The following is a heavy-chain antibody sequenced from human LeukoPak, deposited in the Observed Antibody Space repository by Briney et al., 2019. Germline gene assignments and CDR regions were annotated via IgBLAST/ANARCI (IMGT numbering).Heavy chain of an antibody. D-gene: IGHD5-18*01. CDR1: GFTFSSYG. J-gene: IGHJ5*02. CDR2: ISSGGGST. CDR3: AKYLKGAMVSNCFAP. V-gene: IGHV3-23*01. Sequence: GGSLRLSCAASGFTFSSYGMSWVRQAPGKGLEWVSGISSGGGSTYYADSVKGRFTISRENSKNTLYLQMNSLRADDTDVYFCAKYLKGAMVSNCFAPWGRGTVVPVSS.